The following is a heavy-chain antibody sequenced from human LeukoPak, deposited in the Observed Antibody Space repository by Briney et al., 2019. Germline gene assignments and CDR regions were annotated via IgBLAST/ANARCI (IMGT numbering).Heavy chain of an antibody. V-gene: IGHV3-43*01. CDR1: GFTFDDYT. Sequence: GGSLRLSCAASGFTFDDYTMHWVRQAPGKGLEWVSLISWDGGSTYYADSVKGRFTISRDNSKNTLYLQMNRLRAEDTAVYYCAKDLAVPGTSTDYWGQGTLVTVSS. CDR3: AKDLAVPGTSTDY. CDR2: ISWDGGST. D-gene: IGHD6-19*01. J-gene: IGHJ4*02.